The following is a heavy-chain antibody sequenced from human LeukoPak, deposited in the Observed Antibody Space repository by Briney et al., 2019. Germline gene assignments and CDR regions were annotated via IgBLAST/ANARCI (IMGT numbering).Heavy chain of an antibody. J-gene: IGHJ4*02. Sequence: PGGSLRLSCAASGFTFSRHWMSWVRQAPGKGLERVAHMNQDGSAIYSVDSVKGRFTISRDNDKNSLYLQMNGLTVAGTAVYYCARTVPGYPDDYFDYWGQGTLVTVSS. D-gene: IGHD6-19*01. CDR2: MNQDGSAI. CDR1: GFTFSRHW. V-gene: IGHV3-7*01. CDR3: ARTVPGYPDDYFDY.